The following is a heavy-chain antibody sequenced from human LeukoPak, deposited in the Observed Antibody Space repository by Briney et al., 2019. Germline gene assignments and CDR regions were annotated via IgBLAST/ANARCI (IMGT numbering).Heavy chain of an antibody. CDR2: RGFGGTTN. D-gene: IGHD3-9*01. Sequence: GGSLGSSCEASGFKFSSFGMNWFPRAPAKGWGGLAVRGFGGTTNYYADSVKGRFIISRDNSNNTLSLQMNSLRVDDTALYYCVRDLGRRTYDDVLTGFDHWGQGTQVTVSS. CDR1: GFKFSSFG. J-gene: IGHJ5*01. CDR3: VRDLGRRTYDDVLTGFDH. V-gene: IGHV3-33*01.